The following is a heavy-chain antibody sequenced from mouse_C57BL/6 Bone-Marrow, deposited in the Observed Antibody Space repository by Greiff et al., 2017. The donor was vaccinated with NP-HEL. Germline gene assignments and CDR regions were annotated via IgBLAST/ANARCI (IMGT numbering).Heavy chain of an antibody. CDR3: ARSAAQALLDY. J-gene: IGHJ2*01. Sequence: VQLQQSGAELVKPGASVKLSCKASGYTFTSYWMQWVKQRPGQGLEWIGEIDPSDSYTNYNQKFKGKATLTVDTSSSTAYMQLSSLTSEDSAVYYCARSAAQALLDYWGQGTTLTVSS. V-gene: IGHV1-50*01. CDR2: IDPSDSYT. CDR1: GYTFTSYW. D-gene: IGHD3-2*02.